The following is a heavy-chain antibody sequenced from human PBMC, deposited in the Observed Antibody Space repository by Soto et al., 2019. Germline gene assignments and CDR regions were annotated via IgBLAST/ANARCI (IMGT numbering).Heavy chain of an antibody. CDR1: GESVSSNSGA. CDR2: TYYRSRWYY. J-gene: IGHJ6*03. Sequence: QVQLQQSGPGLVKPSQTLSLTCAISGESVSSNSGAWNWIRQSPSRCLEWLGRTYYRSRWYYDYELSVRSRLAVSPDTSKNQFSLQLNSVTPEDTAVYYCARGGEGGTRSFYYDMDVWGKGTTVTVSS. D-gene: IGHD3-16*01. CDR3: ARGGEGGTRSFYYDMDV. V-gene: IGHV6-1*01.